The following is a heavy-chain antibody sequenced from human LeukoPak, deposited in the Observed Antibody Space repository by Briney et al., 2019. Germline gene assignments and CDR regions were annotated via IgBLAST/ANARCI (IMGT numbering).Heavy chain of an antibody. D-gene: IGHD3-16*01. V-gene: IGHV3-7*01. Sequence: GGSLRLSCAASGFSFNSDWMDWVRQAPGKGLEWVANIKHDESEKNYLDSVKGRFTISRDNAQNSLYLQMNGLRVEDTAVFYCTRRLDDWGQGTLVTVSS. CDR1: GFSFNSDW. CDR2: IKHDESEK. J-gene: IGHJ4*02. CDR3: TRRLDD.